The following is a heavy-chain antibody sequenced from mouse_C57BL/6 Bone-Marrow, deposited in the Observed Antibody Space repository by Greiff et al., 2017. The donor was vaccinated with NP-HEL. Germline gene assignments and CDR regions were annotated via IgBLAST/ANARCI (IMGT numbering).Heavy chain of an antibody. CDR2: ILPNSGST. J-gene: IGHJ4*01. D-gene: IGHD2-3*01. CDR3: ARRRNGYYPRLDY. Sequence: QVQLQQPGAELVKPGASVKLSCKASGYTFTSYWMHWVKQRPGQGLAWIGMILPNSGSTNYNEKFKSKATLTVDKSSSTAYMQVSSLTSEDSAVYYCARRRNGYYPRLDYWGQGTSVTVSS. CDR1: GYTFTSYW. V-gene: IGHV1-64*01.